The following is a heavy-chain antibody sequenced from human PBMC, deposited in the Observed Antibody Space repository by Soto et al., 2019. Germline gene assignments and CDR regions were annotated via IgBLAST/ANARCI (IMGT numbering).Heavy chain of an antibody. V-gene: IGHV3-23*01. Sequence: HPSGSLRLSCSASACTFSSYARSWLRQAPVKGLEWVLDISGSGGSTYYADYVKGRFTISRDNSKNTLYLQMNSLRAEDTAVYYCAKDSGEYSSGLHDAFDIWGQGTMVNV. D-gene: IGHD6-19*01. CDR1: ACTFSSYA. J-gene: IGHJ3*02. CDR2: ISGSGGST. CDR3: AKDSGEYSSGLHDAFDI.